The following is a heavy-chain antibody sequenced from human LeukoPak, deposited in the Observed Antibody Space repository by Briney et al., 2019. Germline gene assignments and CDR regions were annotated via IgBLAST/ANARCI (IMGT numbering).Heavy chain of an antibody. J-gene: IGHJ5*02. Sequence: SETLSLTCAVYGGSFSGYYWSWIRQPPGKELEWIGEINHSGSTNYNPSLKSRVTISVDTSKNQFSLKLSSVTAADTAVYYCAREGLRGSWGQGTLVTVSS. D-gene: IGHD4-23*01. CDR1: GGSFSGYY. CDR2: INHSGST. V-gene: IGHV4-34*01. CDR3: AREGLRGS.